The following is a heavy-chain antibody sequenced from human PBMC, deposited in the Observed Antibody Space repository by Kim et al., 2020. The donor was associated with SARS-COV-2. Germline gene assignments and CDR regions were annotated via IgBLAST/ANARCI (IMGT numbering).Heavy chain of an antibody. V-gene: IGHV3-11*01. J-gene: IGHJ6*02. D-gene: IGHD3-3*01. CDR2: ISSSGSTI. Sequence: GGSLRLSCAASGFTFNDYYMSWIRQAPGKGLEWVSYISSSGSTIYYADSVKGRFTISRDNAKNSLYLQMNSLRAEDTAVYYCARENSHITIFGVVTRSGMDVWGQGTTVTVSS. CDR3: ARENSHITIFGVVTRSGMDV. CDR1: GFTFNDYY.